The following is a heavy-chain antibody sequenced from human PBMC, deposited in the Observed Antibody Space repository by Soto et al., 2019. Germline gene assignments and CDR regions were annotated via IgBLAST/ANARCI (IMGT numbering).Heavy chain of an antibody. CDR2: IIPIFGTA. CDR1: GGTFSSYA. J-gene: IGHJ6*02. V-gene: IGHV1-69*13. D-gene: IGHD2-8*01. Sequence: SVKVSCKASGGTFSSYAISWVRQAPGQGLEWMGGIIPIFGTANYAQKFQGRVTITADESTSTAYMELSSLRSEDTAVYYCAREDIVLMVYAILGYYGMDVWGQGNTVTVSS. CDR3: AREDIVLMVYAILGYYGMDV.